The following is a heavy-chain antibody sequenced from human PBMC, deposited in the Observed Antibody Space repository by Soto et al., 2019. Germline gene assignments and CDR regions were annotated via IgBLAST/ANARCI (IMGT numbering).Heavy chain of an antibody. J-gene: IGHJ5*02. CDR1: GYTFTSYD. V-gene: IGHV1-8*01. CDR2: MNPNSGNT. Sequence: ASVKVSCKASGYTFTSYDINWVRQATGQGLEWMGWMNPNSGNTGYAQKFQGRVTMTRNTSISTAYMELSSLRSEDTAVYYCARVPITGKYNWFDPWGQGTLVTVSS. D-gene: IGHD1-20*01. CDR3: ARVPITGKYNWFDP.